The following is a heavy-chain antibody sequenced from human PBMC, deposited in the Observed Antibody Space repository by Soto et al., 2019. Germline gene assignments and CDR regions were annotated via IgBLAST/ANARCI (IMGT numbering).Heavy chain of an antibody. CDR2: IYYSGST. J-gene: IGHJ3*01. CDR1: GGAISSYY. Sequence: LTCSVSGGAISSYYWSWIRQPPGKGLEWIGYIYYSGSTNYNPSLKSRVTISVDTSKNQFSLKLSFVVSADPAVCYWVSVGVLTAINGNYLARWGQGTM. D-gene: IGHD2-8*01. V-gene: IGHV4-59*01. CDR3: VSVGVLTAINGNYLAR.